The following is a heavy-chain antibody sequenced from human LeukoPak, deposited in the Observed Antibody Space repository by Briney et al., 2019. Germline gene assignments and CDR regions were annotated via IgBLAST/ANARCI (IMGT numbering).Heavy chain of an antibody. D-gene: IGHD4-17*01. J-gene: IGHJ4*02. CDR3: ARWSDYGDYYFDY. CDR1: GGSISTHNYY. CDR2: INHSGST. V-gene: IGHV4-39*07. Sequence: SETLSLTCTVSGGSISTHNYYWGWIRQPPGKGLEWIGEINHSGSTNYNPSLKSRVTISVDTSKNQFSLKLSSVTAADTAVYYCARWSDYGDYYFDYWGQRTLVTVSS.